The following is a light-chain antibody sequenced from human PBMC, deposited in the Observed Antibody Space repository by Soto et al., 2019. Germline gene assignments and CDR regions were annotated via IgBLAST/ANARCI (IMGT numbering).Light chain of an antibody. CDR3: SSYTSASTPLV. V-gene: IGLV2-14*01. CDR2: DVS. CDR1: GSDVGGYNY. J-gene: IGLJ2*01. Sequence: QSVLTQPASVSGSHGQSITISCTETGSDVGGYNYVSWYQQHPGKAPKVMIYDVSNRPSGVSNRFSGSKSGNTASLTISGLQAEDEADYYCSSYTSASTPLVFGGGTKVTVL.